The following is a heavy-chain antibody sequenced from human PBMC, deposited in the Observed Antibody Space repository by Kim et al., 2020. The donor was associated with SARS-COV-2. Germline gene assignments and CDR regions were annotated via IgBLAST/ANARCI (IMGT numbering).Heavy chain of an antibody. CDR3: ARAAYSYGYDY. D-gene: IGHD5-18*01. J-gene: IGHJ4*02. CDR2: T. Sequence: TNYADSVTGRFTISRDNAKNTLYLQMNSLRAEDTAVYYCARAAYSYGYDYWGQGTLVIVSS. V-gene: IGHV3-74*01.